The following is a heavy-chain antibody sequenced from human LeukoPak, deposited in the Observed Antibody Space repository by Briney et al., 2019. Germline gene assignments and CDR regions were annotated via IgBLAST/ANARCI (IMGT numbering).Heavy chain of an antibody. CDR1: GGSISDAY. CDR2: VYDENGGT. J-gene: IGHJ4*02. V-gene: IGHV4-4*08. CDR3: ATNALLVPSTFDS. D-gene: IGHD6-6*01. Sequence: PSETLSLTCSVSGGSISDAYWSWVRQSPGNQMEWIGYVYDENGGTNYNPSLKSRVSISLDTSKRQFSLTMKSVTAADTAVYYCATNALLVPSTFDSWGRGTLVTVSS.